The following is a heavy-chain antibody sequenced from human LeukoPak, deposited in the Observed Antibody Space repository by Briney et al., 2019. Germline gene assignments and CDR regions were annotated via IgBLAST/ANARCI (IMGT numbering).Heavy chain of an antibody. D-gene: IGHD4-17*01. CDR3: ATRRPDFGDHRPFLDI. Sequence: GRSLRLSCAASGFMFSRHAMHWVRQAPGKGLEWVSIIYSGGNTYYAESVKGRFTISRDDSKNTLFLQMNSLSTGDTAVYYCATRRPDFGDHRPFLDIWGQGTMVTVSS. CDR1: GFMFSRHA. V-gene: IGHV3-66*01. J-gene: IGHJ3*02. CDR2: IYSGGNT.